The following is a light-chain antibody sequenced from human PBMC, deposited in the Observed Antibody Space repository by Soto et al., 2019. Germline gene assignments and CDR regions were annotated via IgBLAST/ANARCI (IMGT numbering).Light chain of an antibody. CDR3: QQYGSSVT. Sequence: ENVLTQSPGTLSLSPGERATLSCRASQSVSSSYLAWYQQKPGQAPRLLIYDASSRATGIPDRFSGSGSGTDFTLTISRLEAEDFAVYYCQQYGSSVTFGQGTRLEIK. V-gene: IGKV3-20*01. CDR2: DAS. CDR1: QSVSSSY. J-gene: IGKJ5*01.